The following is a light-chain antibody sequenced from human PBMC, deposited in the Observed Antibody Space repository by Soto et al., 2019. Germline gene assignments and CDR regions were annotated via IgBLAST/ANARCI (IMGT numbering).Light chain of an antibody. V-gene: IGLV1-40*01. Sequence: QSVMAQPPSVSGAPGQRVTSSCTGSSSNIGAGYDVHWYQQVPGTAPKLLIYGNYNRPSGVPDRFSGSKSGTSASLAITGLQAEDEADYYCQSYDGSLSASRVVFGGGTKLTVL. CDR2: GNY. J-gene: IGLJ2*01. CDR3: QSYDGSLSASRVV. CDR1: SSNIGAGYD.